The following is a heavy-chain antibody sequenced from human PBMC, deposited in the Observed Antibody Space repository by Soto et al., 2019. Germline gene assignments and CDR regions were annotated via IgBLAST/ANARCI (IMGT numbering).Heavy chain of an antibody. CDR3: ARDQGDGDYDWVDP. CDR2: IIPIFGTA. Sequence: QVQLVQSGAEVKKPGSSVKVSCKASGGTFRSYAISWVRQAPGQGLEWMGGIIPIFGTANYAQKFQGRVTITADESTRTAYMELSSLRSEDTAVDYCARDQGDGDYDWVDPWGQGTLVTVSS. CDR1: GGTFRSYA. V-gene: IGHV1-69*01. J-gene: IGHJ5*02. D-gene: IGHD4-17*01.